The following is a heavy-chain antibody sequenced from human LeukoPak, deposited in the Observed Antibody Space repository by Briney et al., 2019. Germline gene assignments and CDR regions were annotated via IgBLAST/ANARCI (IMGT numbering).Heavy chain of an antibody. CDR1: GYTFTSYG. V-gene: IGHV1-18*01. CDR3: ARTYYYDSSGYYFDY. CDR2: ISIYNGNT. D-gene: IGHD3-22*01. Sequence: GASVKVSCKASGYTFTSYGISWVRQAPGQGREWTGWISIYNGNTNYAQKLQGRVTMTTDTSTSTAYMELRSLRSDDTALYYCARTYYYDSSGYYFDYWGQGTLVTVSS. J-gene: IGHJ4*02.